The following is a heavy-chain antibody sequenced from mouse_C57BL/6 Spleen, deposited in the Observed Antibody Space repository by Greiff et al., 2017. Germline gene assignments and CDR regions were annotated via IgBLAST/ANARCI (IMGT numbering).Heavy chain of an antibody. CDR2: FLPYNDDN. CDR3: ARGYGSTYFDY. Sequence: VKLMESGAELVKPAASVKMSCKASGYTFTTYPIEWMKQTHGKSLEWIGNFLPYNDDNKYNEKFKGKATLTVEKSSSTVYLELSRLTSDDSAVDYCARGYGSTYFDYWGTGNTLTVSS. D-gene: IGHD1-1*01. J-gene: IGHJ2*01. CDR1: GYTFTTYP. V-gene: IGHV1-47*01.